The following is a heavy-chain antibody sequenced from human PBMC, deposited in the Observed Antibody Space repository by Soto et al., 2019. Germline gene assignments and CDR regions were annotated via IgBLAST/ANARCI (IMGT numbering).Heavy chain of an antibody. CDR1: GFTFSSYW. CDR3: VRDRGYPDSFDV. Sequence: SLRLSCAASGFTFSSYWMHWVRQAPGKGLVWVSRINSDGSSTSYADSVKGRFTISRDNAKNTLYLQMHSLRAEDTALYFCVRDRGYPDSFDVWGRGTMVTVSS. D-gene: IGHD1-1*01. CDR2: INSDGSST. J-gene: IGHJ3*01. V-gene: IGHV3-74*01.